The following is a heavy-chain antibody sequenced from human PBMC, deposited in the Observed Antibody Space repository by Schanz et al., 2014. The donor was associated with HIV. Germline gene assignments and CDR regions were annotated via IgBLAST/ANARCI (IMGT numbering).Heavy chain of an antibody. CDR2: IKPNSGDT. J-gene: IGHJ4*02. D-gene: IGHD1-1*01. CDR1: GYTFTGYF. CDR3: TINQYQLLPFDY. V-gene: IGHV1-2*02. Sequence: VQSGAEAKKPGASVKVSCKASGYTFTGYFMHWVRQAPGQGPEWMGYIKPNSGDTFYAQKFRGRVTMTRDTSMSTASVELTRLRSDDTAVYFCTINQYQLLPFDYWGQGTLVSVSS.